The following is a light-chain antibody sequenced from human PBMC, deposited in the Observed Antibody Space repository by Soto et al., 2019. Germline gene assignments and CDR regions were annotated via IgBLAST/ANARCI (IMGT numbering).Light chain of an antibody. CDR2: EGS. J-gene: IGLJ2*01. CDR1: SSDVGSHNL. CDR3: CSYAGSSTLI. Sequence: QSALTQPASVSGFPGQSITISCTGTSSDVGSHNLVSWYQQHPGKAPKLMIYEGSKRPSGVSNRFSGSKSGNTASLTISGLQAEDEADYYCCSYAGSSTLIFGGGTKLTVL. V-gene: IGLV2-23*01.